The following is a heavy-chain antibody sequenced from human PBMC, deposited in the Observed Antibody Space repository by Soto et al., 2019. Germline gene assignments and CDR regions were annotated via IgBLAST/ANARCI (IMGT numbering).Heavy chain of an antibody. Sequence: SETLSLTCTVSGGSISSYYWSWIRQPPGKGLEWIGYIYYSGSTNYNPSLKSRVTISVDKSKNQFSLKLSSVTAADTAVYYCARDEAYGMDVWGQGTTVTVSS. J-gene: IGHJ6*02. CDR1: GGSISSYY. V-gene: IGHV4-59*01. CDR3: ARDEAYGMDV. CDR2: IYYSGST.